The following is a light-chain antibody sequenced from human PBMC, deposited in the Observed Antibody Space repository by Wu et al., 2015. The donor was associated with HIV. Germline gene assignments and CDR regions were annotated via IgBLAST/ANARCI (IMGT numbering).Light chain of an antibody. CDR3: QQYYGSAVT. J-gene: IGKJ4*01. V-gene: IGKV1-NL1*01. CDR2: DAS. Sequence: DIQMTQSPSSLSASVGDRVTVTCRASQDISDSLAWYQQKPGKSPNLLLYDASNLESGVPSRFSGSGSGTDYILTISNLQPEDFATYYCQQYYGSAVTFGGGTRVEIK. CDR1: QDISDS.